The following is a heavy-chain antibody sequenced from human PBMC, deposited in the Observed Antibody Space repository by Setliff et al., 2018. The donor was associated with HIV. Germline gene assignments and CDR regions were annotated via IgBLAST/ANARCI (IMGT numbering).Heavy chain of an antibody. CDR2: IGSIGSGGAT. CDR3: ARDLSGWNYFDL. D-gene: IGHD6-19*01. CDR1: GFTFGSYE. V-gene: IGHV3-48*03. J-gene: IGHJ4*02. Sequence: GGSLRLSCVASGFTFGSYEMNWVRQAPGKGLEWVSNIGSIGSGGATHYADSVKGRFTVSRDNAKSSLFLQMNSLRAEDTAVYYCARDLSGWNYFDLWGQGTLVTVSS.